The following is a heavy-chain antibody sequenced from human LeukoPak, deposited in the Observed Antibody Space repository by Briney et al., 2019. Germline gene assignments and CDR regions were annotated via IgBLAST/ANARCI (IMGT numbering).Heavy chain of an antibody. J-gene: IGHJ6*03. V-gene: IGHV4-38-2*02. CDR2: ISYSGST. D-gene: IGHD3-16*01. Sequence: SETLSLTCAISGHSINSLYYWGWIRQPPGKGLEWIGCISYSGSTWYNPSLTSRAIMSGDTSNGQFSLNLKSVTAADTAVYYCAREVWVSESKGGSWYMDVWGKGTTVTVSS. CDR1: GHSINSLYY. CDR3: AREVWVSESKGGSWYMDV.